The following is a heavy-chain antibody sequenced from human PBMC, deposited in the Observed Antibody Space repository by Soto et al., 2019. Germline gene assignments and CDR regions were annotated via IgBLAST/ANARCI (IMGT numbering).Heavy chain of an antibody. CDR1: GFTFSSYS. J-gene: IGHJ5*02. CDR2: ISSSSSTI. D-gene: IGHD3-10*01. V-gene: IGHV3-48*02. Sequence: EVHLVESGGGLVQPGGSVRLSCAASGFTFSSYSMNWVRQAPGKGLEWISYISSSSSTIYYADSVKGRFTISRDNAKNSLYLQMNSLRDEDTAVYYCARDRGTRAPNNWFDPWGQGTLVTVSS. CDR3: ARDRGTRAPNNWFDP.